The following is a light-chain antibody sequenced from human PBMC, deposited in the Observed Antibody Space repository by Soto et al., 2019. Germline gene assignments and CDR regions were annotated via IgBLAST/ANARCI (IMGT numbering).Light chain of an antibody. CDR1: QSLLHRNGYNY. J-gene: IGKJ1*01. V-gene: IGKV2-28*01. Sequence: DIVMTQSPLSLPVTPGEPASISCRSSQSLLHRNGYNYLDWYLQKPGQSPQLLMYLGSNQASGVPDRFSGSGSGTDFTLKISRVEAEDVGVYYCMQALQTPRTFGQGTKVEIK. CDR2: LGS. CDR3: MQALQTPRT.